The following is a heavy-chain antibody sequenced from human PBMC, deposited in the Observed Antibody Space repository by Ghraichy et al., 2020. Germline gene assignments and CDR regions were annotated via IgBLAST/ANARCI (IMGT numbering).Heavy chain of an antibody. D-gene: IGHD6-19*01. V-gene: IGHV4-38-2*02. J-gene: IGHJ3*01. CDR2: VYYGGTT. Sequence: SETLSLNCIVSNYSVSNGFYWGWIRQAPGEGLEWIGSVYYGGTTYSNPSLKSRVTMFVETSKNEVSLRLRSATAADTAVYYCARGSMYSSGFYKNAFDVWCQGTLVTV. CDR1: NYSVSNGFY. CDR3: ARGSMYSSGFYKNAFDV.